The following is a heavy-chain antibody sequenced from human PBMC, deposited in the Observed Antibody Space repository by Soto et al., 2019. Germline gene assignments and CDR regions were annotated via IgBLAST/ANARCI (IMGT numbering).Heavy chain of an antibody. Sequence: GGSLRLSCAASGFTFSSYAMSWVRQAPGKGLEWVSAISSSGGSTYYADSVQGRFTISRDNSKNTLYLQMNSLRAEDTVVYYCAKAPDTVTTYFDYWGQGTLVTVSS. D-gene: IGHD4-17*01. CDR2: ISSSGGST. CDR3: AKAPDTVTTYFDY. V-gene: IGHV3-23*01. J-gene: IGHJ4*02. CDR1: GFTFSSYA.